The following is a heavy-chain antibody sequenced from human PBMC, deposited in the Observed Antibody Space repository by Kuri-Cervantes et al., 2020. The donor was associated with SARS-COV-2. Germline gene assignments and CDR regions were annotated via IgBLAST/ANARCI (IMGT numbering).Heavy chain of an antibody. V-gene: IGHV3-21*01. Sequence: GGSLRLSCAASGFTFSSYSMNWVRQASGKGLEWVSSISSSSSYIYYADSVKGRFTISRDNAKNSLYLQMNSLRAEDTAVYYCARGGYSGYEYYFDYWGQGTLVTVSS. J-gene: IGHJ4*02. CDR3: ARGGYSGYEYYFDY. D-gene: IGHD5-12*01. CDR2: ISSSSSYI. CDR1: GFTFSSYS.